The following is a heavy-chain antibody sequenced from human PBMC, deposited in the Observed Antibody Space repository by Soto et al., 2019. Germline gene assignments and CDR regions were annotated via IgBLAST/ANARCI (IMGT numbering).Heavy chain of an antibody. CDR1: GGTFSSYT. J-gene: IGHJ4*02. CDR3: ARVKTSWGSGYERAGFDY. Sequence: QVQLVQSGAEVKKPGSSVKVSCKASGGTFSSYTISWVRQAPGQGLEWMGRIIPILGIANYAQKFQGRVTITADKSTSTAYRELSSLRSEDTAVYYCARVKTSWGSGYERAGFDYWGQGTLFTVSS. V-gene: IGHV1-69*02. CDR2: IIPILGIA. D-gene: IGHD5-12*01.